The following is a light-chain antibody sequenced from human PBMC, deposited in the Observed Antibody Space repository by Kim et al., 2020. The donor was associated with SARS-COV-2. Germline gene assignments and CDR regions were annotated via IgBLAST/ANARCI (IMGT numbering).Light chain of an antibody. Sequence: QSVLTQPPSVSGAPGQRVTISCTGSSSNIGAGYDVHWYQQLPGRAPKLLIYANTNRPSGVPDRFSGSKSGTSASLAITGLQAEDEADYYCQSHDSTLSGWVFAGGTNLTVL. CDR1: SSNIGAGYD. V-gene: IGLV1-40*01. CDR3: QSHDSTLSGWV. CDR2: ANT. J-gene: IGLJ3*02.